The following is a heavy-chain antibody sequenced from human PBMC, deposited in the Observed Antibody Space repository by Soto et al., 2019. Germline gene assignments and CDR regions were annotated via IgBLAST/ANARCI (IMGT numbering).Heavy chain of an antibody. CDR3: AETQTVY. J-gene: IGHJ4*02. CDR1: GFTFSSYG. CDR2: ISYDGSNK. V-gene: IGHV3-30*03. D-gene: IGHD4-17*01. Sequence: QVQLVESGGGVVQPGRSLRLSCAASGFTFSSYGMHWVRQAPGKGLEWVAVISYDGSNKYYADSVKGRFTISRDNSKNTLYLQMNSLRAEDTAVYYCAETQTVYWGQGTLVTVSS.